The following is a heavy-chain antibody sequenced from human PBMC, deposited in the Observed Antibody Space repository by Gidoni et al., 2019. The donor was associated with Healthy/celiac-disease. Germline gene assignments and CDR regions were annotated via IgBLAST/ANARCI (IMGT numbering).Heavy chain of an antibody. CDR2: IYSGCST. V-gene: IGHV3-53*02. Sequence: EVQLVETGGGLLQPGGSLRLSCAASGFTVSSNYMSWVRQAPGKGLEWVSVIYSGCSTYYADSVNGRFTISRDNSKNTLYLQMNILRAEDTAVYYCAKQGLLGAFDIWGQGTMVTVSS. CDR1: GFTVSSNY. CDR3: AKQGLLGAFDI. J-gene: IGHJ3*02. D-gene: IGHD7-27*01.